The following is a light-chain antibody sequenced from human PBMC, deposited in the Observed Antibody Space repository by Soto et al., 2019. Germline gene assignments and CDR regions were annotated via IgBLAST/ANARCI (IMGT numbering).Light chain of an antibody. J-gene: IGKJ4*01. CDR2: GAS. CDR3: QEYGSAPPAT. V-gene: IGKV3-20*01. Sequence: EIVLTQSPGTLSLSPGERATLSCRASQTVSNNYLAWYQQKPGQAPRLLIYGASSRATDIPDRFSGSGSGTDFTLTITRMETEDFAVYYCQEYGSAPPATFGGGTKVEIK. CDR1: QTVSNNY.